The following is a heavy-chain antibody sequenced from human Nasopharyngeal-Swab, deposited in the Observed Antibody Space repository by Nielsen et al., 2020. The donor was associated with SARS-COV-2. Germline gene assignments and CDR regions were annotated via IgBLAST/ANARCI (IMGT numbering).Heavy chain of an antibody. J-gene: IGHJ3*02. CDR2: INTDGTTT. CDR1: GFTFSPYW. CDR3: AKDRRIKYDFWSGSRSDSFDI. D-gene: IGHD3-3*01. V-gene: IGHV3-74*01. Sequence: GGSLRLSCAASGFTFSPYWMHWVRQPPGKGLQWVSRINTDGTTTNYADSVRGRFTISRDNAKNTLYLQMNSLRAEDTAVYYCAKDRRIKYDFWSGSRSDSFDIWGQGTMVTVSS.